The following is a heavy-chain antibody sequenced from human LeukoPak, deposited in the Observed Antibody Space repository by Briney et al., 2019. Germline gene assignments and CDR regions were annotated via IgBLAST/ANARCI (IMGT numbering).Heavy chain of an antibody. CDR3: ARGWQQLAYFDY. Sequence: SETLSLTCTVSGGSISSYCWSWIRQPPGKGLEWIGYNYYSGSTNYNPSLKSRVTISVDTSKNQFSLKLSSVTAADTAVYYCARGWQQLAYFDYWGQGTLVTVSS. CDR1: GGSISSYC. D-gene: IGHD6-13*01. V-gene: IGHV4-59*01. J-gene: IGHJ4*02. CDR2: NYYSGST.